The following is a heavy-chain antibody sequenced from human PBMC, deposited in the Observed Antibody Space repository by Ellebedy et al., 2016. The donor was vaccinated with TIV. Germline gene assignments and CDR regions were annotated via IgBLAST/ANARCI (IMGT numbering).Heavy chain of an antibody. CDR1: GGCFNSYY. J-gene: IGHJ4*02. Sequence: SETLSLXXTVSGGCFNSYYWTWIRQPPGKGLEWIGEIDHIGSSTYNPSLKSRVTMSIDTSKNGFSLSLSSVTAADTAIYYCARRPQTLDYWGQGILVTVSS. CDR3: ARRPQTLDY. V-gene: IGHV4-34*01. CDR2: IDHIGSS.